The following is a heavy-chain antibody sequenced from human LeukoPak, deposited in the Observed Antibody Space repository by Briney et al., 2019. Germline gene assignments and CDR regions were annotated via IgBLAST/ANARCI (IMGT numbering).Heavy chain of an antibody. CDR2: INPSGGST. CDR1: GYTFTSYY. J-gene: IGHJ6*04. D-gene: IGHD6-25*01. Sequence: ASVKVSCKASGYTFTSYYMHWVRQAPGQGLEWMGIINPSGGSTSYAQKFQGRVTLTRDTSTSTVYMELSSLRSEDTALYYCARDSVFPPVSSGGGKPTYYYYGMDVWGKGTTVTVSS. CDR3: ARDSVFPPVSSGGGKPTYYYYGMDV. V-gene: IGHV1-46*01.